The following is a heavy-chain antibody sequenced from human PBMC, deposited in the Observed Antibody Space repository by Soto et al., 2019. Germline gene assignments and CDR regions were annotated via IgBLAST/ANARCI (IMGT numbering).Heavy chain of an antibody. J-gene: IGHJ4*02. Sequence: QVQLVQSGAEVREPGASVKVSCKASGYTFTNYGVSWVRQAPGQGREWMGWIGGYKGNTNYAQKLQGRVTLTTDTSTSTAYMVLRSLRSDDTAVYYCAPHTLDTGMPSGYWGQGTLVTVSS. CDR3: APHTLDTGMPSGY. V-gene: IGHV1-18*01. CDR2: IGGYKGNT. D-gene: IGHD5-18*01. CDR1: GYTFTNYG.